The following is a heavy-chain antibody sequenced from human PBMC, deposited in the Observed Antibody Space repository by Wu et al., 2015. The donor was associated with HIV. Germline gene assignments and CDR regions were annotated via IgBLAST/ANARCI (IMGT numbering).Heavy chain of an antibody. V-gene: IGHV1-69*05. Sequence: QVHLVQSGAEVKKPGSSVKVSCKASGGIFTKYDINWVRQAPGKGLEWMGGTTPMFGSTNYAQKFQGRVTITSDVYTSTVYLELPRLASDDTATYYCAREGHCSSTSCHFDFWGQGSLVTVSS. D-gene: IGHD2-2*01. CDR2: TTPMFGST. CDR3: AREGHCSSTSCHFDF. J-gene: IGHJ4*02. CDR1: GGIFTKYD.